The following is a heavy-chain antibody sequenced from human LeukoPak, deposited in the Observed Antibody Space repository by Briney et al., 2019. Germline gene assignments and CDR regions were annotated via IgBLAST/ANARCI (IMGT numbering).Heavy chain of an antibody. V-gene: IGHV3-53*04. D-gene: IGHD6-19*01. Sequence: GGSLRLSCVASGFSFSNYWMTWVRQSPGKGLEWVSVIYSGGSTYYADSVKGRFTISRHNSKNTLYLQMNSLRAEDTAVYYCARSKAVAATYYYYGMDVWGQGTTVTVSS. J-gene: IGHJ6*02. CDR3: ARSKAVAATYYYYGMDV. CDR1: GFSFSNYW. CDR2: IYSGGST.